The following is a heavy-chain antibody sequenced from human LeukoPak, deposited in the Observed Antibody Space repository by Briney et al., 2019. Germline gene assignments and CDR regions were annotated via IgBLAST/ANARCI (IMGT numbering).Heavy chain of an antibody. CDR1: GGSISSGTYY. CDR2: INTSGST. D-gene: IGHD7-27*01. V-gene: IGHV4-61*02. CDR3: ARVAPTGEIDY. Sequence: SETLSLTCTVSGGSISSGTYYWNWIRQPAGKGLEWIGLINTSGSTNYNPSLKSRVTISIDTSKNQFSLKLSSVTAADTAVYYCARVAPTGEIDYWGQGTLVTVSS. J-gene: IGHJ4*02.